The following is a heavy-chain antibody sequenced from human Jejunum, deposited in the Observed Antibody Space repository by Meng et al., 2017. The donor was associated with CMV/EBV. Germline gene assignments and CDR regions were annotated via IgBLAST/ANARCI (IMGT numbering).Heavy chain of an antibody. J-gene: IGHJ4*02. CDR1: GFAFSTSA. V-gene: IGHV3-21*01. D-gene: IGHD1-26*01. CDR3: TRDLVAATAPNN. CDR2: IDATSTWI. Sequence: CAASGFAFSTSAMTWVRQAPGKGLEWVSTIDATSTWIYYADSVKGRFTISRDNAQNSLYLQMSSLRAEDTALYYCTRDLVAATAPNNWGQGTLVTVSS.